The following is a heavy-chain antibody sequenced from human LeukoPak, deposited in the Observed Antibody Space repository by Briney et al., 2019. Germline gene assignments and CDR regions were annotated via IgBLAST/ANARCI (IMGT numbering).Heavy chain of an antibody. CDR3: ASGGRARGTLDY. CDR1: GFPFSSYG. J-gene: IGHJ4*02. V-gene: IGHV3-30*02. D-gene: IGHD3-16*01. Sequence: GGSLRLSCAAPGFPFSSYGMYWVRPTPDKGLQWVSYLLKDATYSNYAYSVRGPFTISRDNSKNTLDLQMSSLRLEDTGVYDCASGGRARGTLDYWGQGIVVTVSS. CDR2: LLKDATYS.